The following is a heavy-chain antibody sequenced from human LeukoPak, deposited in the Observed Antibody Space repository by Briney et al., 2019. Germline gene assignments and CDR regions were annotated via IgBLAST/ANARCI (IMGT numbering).Heavy chain of an antibody. CDR3: AKAPVTSCRGAFCYPFDY. V-gene: IGHV3-23*01. CDR1: GFSFSSYA. D-gene: IGHD2-15*01. Sequence: GGSLRLSCATSGFSFSSYAMSWVRQAPGKGLEWVSAMSSSDDGRYYAASVRGRFTISRDTSRSTLYLQMNSLRAEDAAVYYCAKAPVTSCRGAFCYPFDYWGQGTLITVSS. CDR2: MSSSDDGR. J-gene: IGHJ4*02.